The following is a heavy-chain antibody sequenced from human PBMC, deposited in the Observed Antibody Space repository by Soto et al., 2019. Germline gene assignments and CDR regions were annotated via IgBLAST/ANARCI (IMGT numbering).Heavy chain of an antibody. J-gene: IGHJ5*02. CDR3: ARKRYYGSGSYYGPKYNWFDP. V-gene: IGHV4-34*01. CDR1: GGSFSGYY. Sequence: SETLSLTCAVYGGSFSGYYWSWIRQPPGKGLEWIGEINHSGSTNYNPSLKSRVTISVDTSKNQFSLKLSSVTAADTAVYYCARKRYYGSGSYYGPKYNWFDPWGRGTLVTVS. D-gene: IGHD3-10*01. CDR2: INHSGST.